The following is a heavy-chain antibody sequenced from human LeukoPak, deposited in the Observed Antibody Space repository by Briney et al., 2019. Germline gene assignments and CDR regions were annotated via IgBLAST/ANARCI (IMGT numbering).Heavy chain of an antibody. CDR3: ARGGATETPGLLWFVP. D-gene: IGHD4-17*01. Sequence: SETLSLTCCVSGGYISSHYWSLMRQPPGKGLEWIGYIYYSGSTKYNPSLKSRVTISVDTSKNQFSLKLSSVTAADTAVYYCARGGATETPGLLWFVPWRQGTLVTVSS. J-gene: IGHJ5*02. CDR2: IYYSGST. V-gene: IGHV4-59*11. CDR1: GGYISSHY.